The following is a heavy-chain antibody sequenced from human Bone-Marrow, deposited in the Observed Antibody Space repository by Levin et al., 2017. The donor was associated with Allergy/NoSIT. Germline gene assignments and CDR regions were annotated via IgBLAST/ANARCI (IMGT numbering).Heavy chain of an antibody. J-gene: IGHJ4*02. CDR1: GFSLTTSGGG. V-gene: IGHV2-5*02. CDR3: TAAFDY. Sequence: SGPTLVKPTQTLTLTCTFSGFSLTTSGGGVGWVRQPPGKAPEWLALIYWDDDKRFNPSLKSRLAVTKDTAKNRVVLTLTDMDPVDTATYFCTAAFDYWGPGILDIVSS. CDR2: IYWDDDK.